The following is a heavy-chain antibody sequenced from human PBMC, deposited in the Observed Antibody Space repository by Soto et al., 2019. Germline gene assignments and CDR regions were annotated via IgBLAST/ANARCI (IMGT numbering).Heavy chain of an antibody. V-gene: IGHV3-23*01. CDR1: GFTFSSYA. D-gene: IGHD6-13*01. CDR3: AKSIAAAGPGGFYX. J-gene: IGHJ5*02. Sequence: GALRLTWAASGFTFSSYAMSWVRQAPGKGLELVSAIIGSGGSTYYSDYVKGRFTISRDNSKKTLYLQMNSLRSEDTAVYYCAKSIAAAGPGGFYXWGQGTLVTVSX. CDR2: IIGSGGST.